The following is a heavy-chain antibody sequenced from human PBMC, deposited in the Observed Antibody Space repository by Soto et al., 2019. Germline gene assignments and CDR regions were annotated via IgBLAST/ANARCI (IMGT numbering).Heavy chain of an antibody. V-gene: IGHV3-33*08. Sequence: GGSLRLSCAASGFTFSSYGMHWVRQAPGKGLEWVAVIWYDGSNKYYADSVKGRFTISRDNSKNTLYLQMNSLRAEDTAVYYCARDRDSTSCYDYWGQVTLVTVSS. J-gene: IGHJ4*02. D-gene: IGHD2-2*01. CDR3: ARDRDSTSCYDY. CDR2: IWYDGSNK. CDR1: GFTFSSYG.